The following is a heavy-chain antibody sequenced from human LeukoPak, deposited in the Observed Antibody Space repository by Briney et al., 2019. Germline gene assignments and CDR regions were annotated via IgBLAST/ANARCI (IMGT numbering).Heavy chain of an antibody. CDR3: ARGGWLQLIDY. J-gene: IGHJ4*02. CDR2: TYYSGST. CDR1: GGSISSGGYY. D-gene: IGHD5-24*01. V-gene: IGHV4-31*03. Sequence: SETLSLTCTVSGGSISSGGYYWSWIRQHPGKGLEWIGYTYYSGSTYYNPSLKSRVTISVDTSKNQFSLKLSSVTAADTAVYYCARGGWLQLIDYWGQGTLVTVSS.